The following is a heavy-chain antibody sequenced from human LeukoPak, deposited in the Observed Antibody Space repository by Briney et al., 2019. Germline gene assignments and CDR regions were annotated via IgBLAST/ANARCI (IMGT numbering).Heavy chain of an antibody. J-gene: IGHJ3*02. Sequence: GGSLRLSCAASGFTFSSYEMNWVRQAPGKGLEWVSYISSSGSTIYYADSVRGRFTISRDNAKNSLYLQMNSLRAEDTAVYYCARDPLGDYETYAFDIWGQGTMVTVSS. CDR2: ISSSGSTI. CDR1: GFTFSSYE. CDR3: ARDPLGDYETYAFDI. V-gene: IGHV3-48*03. D-gene: IGHD4-17*01.